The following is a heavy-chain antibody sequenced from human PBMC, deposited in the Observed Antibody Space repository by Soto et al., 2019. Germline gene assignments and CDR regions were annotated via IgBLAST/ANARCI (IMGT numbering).Heavy chain of an antibody. CDR2: FDPEGGNT. D-gene: IGHD6-25*01. V-gene: IGHV1-8*02. J-gene: IGHJ4*02. CDR3: ARDLAGRIDY. CDR1: GYTITNSR. Sequence: ASVKVSCKASGYTITNSRISWVRQAPGKGLEWMGGFDPEGGNTSYAQKFQGRVTMTRNTSISTAYMELSSLRSEDTAVYYCARDLAGRIDYWGQGTLVTVSS.